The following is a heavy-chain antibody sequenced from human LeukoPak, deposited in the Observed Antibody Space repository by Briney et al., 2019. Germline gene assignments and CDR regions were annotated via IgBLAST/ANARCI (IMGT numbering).Heavy chain of an antibody. CDR3: AMGTYYYDSSGYSIDY. CDR2: ISAYNGNT. V-gene: IGHV1-18*01. CDR1: GYTFTSYG. J-gene: IGHJ4*02. Sequence: ASVKVSCKASGYTFTSYGINWVRQAPGQGLEWMGWISAYNGNTNIAQKLQGRVNMTTDTSTSKDYMELRSLRSDDTGVYYCAMGTYYYDSSGYSIDYWGQGTLVTVSS. D-gene: IGHD3-22*01.